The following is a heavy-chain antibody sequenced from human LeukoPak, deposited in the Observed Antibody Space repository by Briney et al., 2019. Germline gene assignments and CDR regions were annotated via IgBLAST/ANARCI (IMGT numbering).Heavy chain of an antibody. CDR2: IYTSGST. CDR3: ARENSGSYREFDY. V-gene: IGHV4-4*07. Sequence: SETLSLTCTVSGGSISSYYWSWIRQPAGKGLEWIGRIYTSGSTNYNASLKSRVSISVDTSKNQFSLKLISVTAADTAVFYCARENSGSYREFDYWGQGTLVTVSS. CDR1: GGSISSYY. J-gene: IGHJ4*02. D-gene: IGHD1-26*01.